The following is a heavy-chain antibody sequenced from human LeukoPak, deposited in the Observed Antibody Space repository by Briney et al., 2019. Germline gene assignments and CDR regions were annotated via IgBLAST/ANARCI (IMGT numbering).Heavy chain of an antibody. V-gene: IGHV3-30*04. CDR1: AFTFSNYA. CDR3: AKDVGALSRGAFDI. J-gene: IGHJ3*02. Sequence: GGSLRLSCAASAFTFSNYAMHWVRQAPGKGLEWVAVISYDGSNKYYADSVKGRFTISRDNSKNTLYLQMNSLRAEDTAVYYCAKDVGALSRGAFDIWGQGTMVTVSS. CDR2: ISYDGSNK. D-gene: IGHD3-10*01.